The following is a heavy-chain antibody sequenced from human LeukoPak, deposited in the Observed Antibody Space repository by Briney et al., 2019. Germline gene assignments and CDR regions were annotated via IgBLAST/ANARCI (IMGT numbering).Heavy chain of an antibody. J-gene: IGHJ4*02. CDR1: GFTFGDYA. V-gene: IGHV3-49*04. D-gene: IGHD4-11*01. CDR3: TRDAVTTIDY. Sequence: PGGSLRLSCTASGFTFGDYAMSWVRQAPGKGLEGVGFIRSKAYGGTTEYAASVKGRFTISRDDSKSIAYLQMNSLKTEDTAVYYCTRDAVTTIDYWGQGTLVTVSS. CDR2: IRSKAYGGTT.